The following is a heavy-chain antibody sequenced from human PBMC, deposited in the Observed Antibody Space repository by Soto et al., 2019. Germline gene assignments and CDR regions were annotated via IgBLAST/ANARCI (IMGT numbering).Heavy chain of an antibody. J-gene: IGHJ4*02. V-gene: IGHV3-23*01. CDR2: ISGSGGST. Sequence: EVQLLESGGGLVQPGGSLRLSCAASGFTFSSYAMSWVRQAPGKGLEWVSAISGSGGSTYYADSVKGRFTISRDNSKHTLYLQMNSVRAEDTAVYYCATSPGIAVAGTFDYGGQGTLVTVSS. CDR3: ATSPGIAVAGTFDY. D-gene: IGHD6-19*01. CDR1: GFTFSSYA.